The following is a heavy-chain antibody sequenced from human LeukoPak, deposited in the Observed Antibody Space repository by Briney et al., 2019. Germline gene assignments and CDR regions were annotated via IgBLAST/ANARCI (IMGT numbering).Heavy chain of an antibody. CDR1: GGPITTSNYY. Sequence: SETLSLTCTVSGGPITTSNYYWGWIRQSPGKGLQWIGSIYYSGSTYYNPSLKSRVTISLDTSKNQFSLKLSSVTAADTAVYYCARTRYYYNSRSYGAPYYFDYWGQGTLVTVSS. V-gene: IGHV4-39*01. J-gene: IGHJ4*02. CDR3: ARTRYYYNSRSYGAPYYFDY. CDR2: IYYSGST. D-gene: IGHD3-10*01.